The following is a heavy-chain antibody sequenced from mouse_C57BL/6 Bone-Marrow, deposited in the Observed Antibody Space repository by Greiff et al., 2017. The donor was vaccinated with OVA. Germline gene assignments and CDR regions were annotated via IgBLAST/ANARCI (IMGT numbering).Heavy chain of an antibody. Sequence: EVQRVESGGGLVQPKGSLKLSCAASGFSFNTYAMNWVRQAPGKGLEWVARIRSKSNNYATYYADSVKDSFTISRDDSESMLYRQMNNVKTEDTAMYYCVRGNWFAYWGQGTLVTVSA. CDR2: IRSKSNNYAT. CDR3: VRGNWFAY. D-gene: IGHD2-1*01. CDR1: GFSFNTYA. V-gene: IGHV10-1*01. J-gene: IGHJ3*01.